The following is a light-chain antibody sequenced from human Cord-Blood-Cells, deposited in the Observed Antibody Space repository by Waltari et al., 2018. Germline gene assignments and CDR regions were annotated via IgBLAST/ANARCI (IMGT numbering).Light chain of an antibody. J-gene: IGLJ2*01. CDR1: NIGSKN. CDR2: RDS. Sequence: SYELTQPLSVSVALGQTARITCGGNNIGSKNVHWYQQKPGQAPVLVIYRDSNRPAGRPVRFCGPNLGKTATLTIGSAHTGDGADDNCQAWDRSSRVFGGGTKLTVL. V-gene: IGLV3-9*01. CDR3: QAWDRSSRV.